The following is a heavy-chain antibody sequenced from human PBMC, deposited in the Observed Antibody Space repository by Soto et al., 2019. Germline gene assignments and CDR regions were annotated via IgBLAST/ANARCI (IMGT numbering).Heavy chain of an antibody. CDR2: ISWNSGSI. V-gene: IGHV3-9*01. D-gene: IGHD2-15*01. CDR1: GFTFDDYA. J-gene: IGHJ4*02. CDR3: TSDTFGARDS. Sequence: GGSLRLSCAASGFTFDDYAMHWVRQAPGKGLEWVSGISWNSGSIGYADSVKGRFTISRDNAKNSLYLQMNSLRAEDTAVYYCTSDTFGARDSWGQGTPVTLL.